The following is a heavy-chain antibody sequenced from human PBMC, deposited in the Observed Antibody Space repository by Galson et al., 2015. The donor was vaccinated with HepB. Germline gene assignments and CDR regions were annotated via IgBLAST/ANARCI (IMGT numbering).Heavy chain of an antibody. V-gene: IGHV1-8*01. D-gene: IGHD2-2*01. CDR3: ARAWRNQLLSDS. CDR2: MNPYSGNT. Sequence: SVKVSCKASGYTFSNYDITWVRQATGQGLEWMGWMNPYSGNTGYAQVFRGRVTMTGDASISTAYLELSSLTSDDTAIYFFARAWRNQLLSDSWCQGTLVTVS. CDR1: GYTFSNYD. J-gene: IGHJ5*01.